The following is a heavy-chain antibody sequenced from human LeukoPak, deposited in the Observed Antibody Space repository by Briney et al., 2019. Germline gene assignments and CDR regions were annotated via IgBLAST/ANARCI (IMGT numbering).Heavy chain of an antibody. V-gene: IGHV1-69*04. CDR3: ASSGWYDDYYYYGMDV. D-gene: IGHD6-19*01. CDR1: VGTFSSYA. CDR2: IIPILGIA. Sequence: SVKVSCKASVGTFSSYAISWVRQAPGQGLEWMGRIIPILGIANYAQKFQGRVTITADKSTSTAYMELSSLRSEDTAVYYCASSGWYDDYYYYGMDVWGQGTTVTVSS. J-gene: IGHJ6*02.